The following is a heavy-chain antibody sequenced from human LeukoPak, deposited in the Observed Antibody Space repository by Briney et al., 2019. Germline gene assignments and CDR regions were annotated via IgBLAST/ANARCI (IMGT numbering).Heavy chain of an antibody. CDR2: ISSNGGST. Sequence: GVSLSRSGSASGFTFSSYAMHWVRQAPGMGLEYVSAISSNGGSTYYTDSVKGRLTISRDISKNPLYLQISSLRAEDTAVYYCVKSYSSSWPAFDYWGQGTLVTVSS. D-gene: IGHD6-13*01. CDR3: VKSYSSSWPAFDY. CDR1: GFTFSSYA. J-gene: IGHJ4*02. V-gene: IGHV3-64D*06.